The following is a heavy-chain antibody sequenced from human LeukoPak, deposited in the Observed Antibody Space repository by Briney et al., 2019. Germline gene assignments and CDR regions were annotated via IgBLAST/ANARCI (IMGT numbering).Heavy chain of an antibody. V-gene: IGHV4-34*01. J-gene: IGHJ4*02. CDR3: ARGGGSSPFDY. D-gene: IGHD1-26*01. CDR1: GGSFSGYY. CDR2: INHSGST. Sequence: SETLSLTCAVYGGSFSGYYWSWIRQPPGKGLEWIGEINHSGSTNYNPSLKSRVTISVDTSKNQFSLKLSSVTAADTAVYYRARGGGSSPFDYWGQGTLVTVSS.